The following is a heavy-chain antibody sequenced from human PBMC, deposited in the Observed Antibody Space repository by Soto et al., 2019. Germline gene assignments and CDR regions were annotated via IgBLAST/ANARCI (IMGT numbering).Heavy chain of an antibody. J-gene: IGHJ4*02. CDR2: IYYSGST. Sequence: QLQLQESGPGLVKPSETLSLTCTVSGGSISSSSYYWGWIRQPPGKGLEWIGSIYYSGSTYYNPSLKSRVTISVDTSKNQFSLKLSSVTAADTAVDYCARHAIKSGYDYWGQGTLVTVSS. D-gene: IGHD5-12*01. V-gene: IGHV4-39*01. CDR3: ARHAIKSGYDY. CDR1: GGSISSSSYY.